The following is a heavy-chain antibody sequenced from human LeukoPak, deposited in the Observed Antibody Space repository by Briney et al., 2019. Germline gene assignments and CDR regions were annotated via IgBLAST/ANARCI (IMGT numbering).Heavy chain of an antibody. Sequence: ASVTVSCKASGYTFTSYGISWVRQAPGQGLEWMGWISAYNGNTNYAQKLQGRVTMTTDTSTSTAYMELRSLRSDDTAVYYCARHSDYGDYHKTFQHWGQGTLITVSS. CDR3: ARHSDYGDYHKTFQH. V-gene: IGHV1-18*01. CDR1: GYTFTSYG. D-gene: IGHD4-17*01. J-gene: IGHJ1*01. CDR2: ISAYNGNT.